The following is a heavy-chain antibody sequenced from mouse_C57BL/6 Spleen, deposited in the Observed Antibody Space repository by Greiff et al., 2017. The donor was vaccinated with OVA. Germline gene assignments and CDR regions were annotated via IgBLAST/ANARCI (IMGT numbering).Heavy chain of an antibody. CDR3: ARRHYGSSYGRYFDV. CDR1: GYAFSSYW. D-gene: IGHD1-1*01. J-gene: IGHJ1*03. V-gene: IGHV1-80*01. Sequence: QVQLKESGAELVKPGASVKISCKASGYAFSSYWMNWVKQRPGKGLEWIGQIYPGDGDTNYNGKFKGKATLTADKSSSTAYMQLSSLTSEDSAVYFCARRHYGSSYGRYFDVWGTGTTVTVSS. CDR2: IYPGDGDT.